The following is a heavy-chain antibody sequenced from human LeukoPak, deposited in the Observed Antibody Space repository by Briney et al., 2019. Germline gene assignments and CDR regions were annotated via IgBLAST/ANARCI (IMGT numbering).Heavy chain of an antibody. V-gene: IGHV1-18*01. J-gene: IGHJ3*02. Sequence: ASVKVSCEASGYTFTSYGVSWGRQAPGHGLEWRGWISAYNGNTNYAQKLQGRVTMTTDTSTSTAYMELRSLRSDDTAVYYCARLYNWRYHAFDIWGQGTMVTVSS. D-gene: IGHD1-20*01. CDR2: ISAYNGNT. CDR1: GYTFTSYG. CDR3: ARLYNWRYHAFDI.